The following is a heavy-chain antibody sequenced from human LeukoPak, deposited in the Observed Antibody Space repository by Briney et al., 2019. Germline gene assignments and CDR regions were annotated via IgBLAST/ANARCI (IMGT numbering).Heavy chain of an antibody. Sequence: GGSLRLYCAASGFTMSSYWMHWVRQAQGQGLEWVSRINSDGSSTTYADSVKGRFTISRDNAKNTLYLQMNSLRAEDTAVYYCARGAPSGSYYYWGQGTLVTVSS. CDR2: INSDGSST. D-gene: IGHD1-26*01. J-gene: IGHJ4*02. CDR1: GFTMSSYW. V-gene: IGHV3-74*01. CDR3: ARGAPSGSYYY.